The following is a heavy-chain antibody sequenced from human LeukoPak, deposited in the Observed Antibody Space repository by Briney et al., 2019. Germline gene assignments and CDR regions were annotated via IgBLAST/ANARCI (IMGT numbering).Heavy chain of an antibody. CDR2: VSGDASQT. CDR3: AKALDGRGHWYERGADY. D-gene: IGHD2-21*02. V-gene: IGHV3-23*01. CDR1: GFTFRSCA. Sequence: GGSLRLSCAASGFTFRSCAMSWVRQVPGEGLEWVATVSGDASQTYDSDSLKGRFTISRNNSKNTVYLRMSSLRAEDTAIYYCAKALDGRGHWYERGADYWGQGTLVTVSS. J-gene: IGHJ4*02.